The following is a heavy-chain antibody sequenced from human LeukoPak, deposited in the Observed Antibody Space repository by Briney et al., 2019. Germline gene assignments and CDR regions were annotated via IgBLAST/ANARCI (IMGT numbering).Heavy chain of an antibody. D-gene: IGHD4-17*01. CDR1: GFTFSSYG. CDR3: ARNQDYGVYNSVGAFDI. V-gene: IGHV3-33*01. J-gene: IGHJ3*02. CDR2: IWYDGSNK. Sequence: GGSLKLSCAASGFTFSSYGMHWVRQAPGKGLEWVAVIWYDGSNKYYADSVKGRFTISRDNSKNTLYLQMNSLRAEDTAVYYCARNQDYGVYNSVGAFDIWGQGTMVTVSS.